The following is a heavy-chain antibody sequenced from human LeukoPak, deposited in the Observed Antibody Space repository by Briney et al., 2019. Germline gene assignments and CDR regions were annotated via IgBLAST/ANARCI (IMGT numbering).Heavy chain of an antibody. CDR1: GFTVTNYR. CDR3: AGRLSDYYYTVGY. V-gene: IGHV3-74*01. J-gene: IGHJ4*02. Sequence: GGSLRLSCTTSGFTVTNYRMHWVRQAPGKGLVWVSRINSDGSNTNYAGSVKGRFTISRDNARNTLYLQMNSLRAEDTAVYYCAGRLSDYYYTVGYWGQGTLVTVSS. D-gene: IGHD3-22*01. CDR2: INSDGSNT.